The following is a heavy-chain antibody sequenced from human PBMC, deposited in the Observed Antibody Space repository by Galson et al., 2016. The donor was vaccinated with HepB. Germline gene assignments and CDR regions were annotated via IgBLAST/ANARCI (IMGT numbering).Heavy chain of an antibody. CDR2: IYYSEST. CDR1: GGSIRSGGFY. CDR3: ARVAYGGLTGYYGMDV. Sequence: TLSLTCTVSGGSIRSGGFYWSWIRQPPGKGLEWIGYIYYSESTYYNPSLTSRIIISVDTSKNQFSMKLTSVTAADTAVYYCARVAYGGLTGYYGMDVWGKGTTVTVSS. J-gene: IGHJ6*04. V-gene: IGHV4-30-4*01. D-gene: IGHD1-26*01.